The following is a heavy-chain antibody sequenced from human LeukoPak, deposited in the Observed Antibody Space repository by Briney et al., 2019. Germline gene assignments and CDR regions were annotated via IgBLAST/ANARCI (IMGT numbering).Heavy chain of an antibody. CDR2: INPNSGGT. D-gene: IGHD3-10*02. V-gene: IGHV1-2*02. J-gene: IGHJ3*02. Sequence: ASVKASCKASGYTFTVYYMHWVRQAPGQGLEWMGWINPNSGGTNYAQKFQGRVTMTRDTSISTAYMELSRLRSDDTAVYYCARVINGGLFGELLFFRSAVDAFDIWGQGTMVTVSS. CDR3: ARVINGGLFGELLFFRSAVDAFDI. CDR1: GYTFTVYY.